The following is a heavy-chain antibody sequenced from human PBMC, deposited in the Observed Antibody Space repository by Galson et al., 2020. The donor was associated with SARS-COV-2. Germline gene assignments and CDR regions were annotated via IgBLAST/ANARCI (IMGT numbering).Heavy chain of an antibody. D-gene: IGHD3-3*01. CDR2: IFSNDEK. V-gene: IGHV2-26*01. CDR3: ARTPKEVTIFGVVYYGMDV. CDR1: GFSLSNARMG. Sequence: ESGPTLVKPTETLTLTCTVSGFSLSNARMGVSWIRQPPGKALEWLAHIFSNDEKSYSTSLKSRLTISKDTSKSQVVLTMTNMDPVDTATYYCARTPKEVTIFGVVYYGMDVWGQGTTVTVS. J-gene: IGHJ6*02.